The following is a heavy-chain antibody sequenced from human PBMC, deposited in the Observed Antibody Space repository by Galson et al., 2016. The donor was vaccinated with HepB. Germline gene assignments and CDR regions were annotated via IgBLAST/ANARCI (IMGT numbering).Heavy chain of an antibody. J-gene: IGHJ4*02. D-gene: IGHD6-19*01. V-gene: IGHV3-30*03. Sequence: SLRLSCAASGFTFTDYGMHWVRQAPGKGLEWVAVISFDGNNKQYADSVKGRFTISRDDSNSTLHLQMDSLRAEDTAVYYCTSSGWYIGFDYWGQGTLVTVSS. CDR1: GFTFTDYG. CDR3: TSSGWYIGFDY. CDR2: ISFDGNNK.